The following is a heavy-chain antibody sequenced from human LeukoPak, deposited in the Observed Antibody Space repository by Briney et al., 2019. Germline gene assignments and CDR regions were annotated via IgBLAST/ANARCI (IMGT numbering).Heavy chain of an antibody. V-gene: IGHV1-18*01. J-gene: IGHJ4*02. CDR3: ARGEHGSSSREVGY. D-gene: IGHD6-6*01. Sequence: ASAKVSCKASGYTFTSYGISWVRQAPGQGLEWMGWISAYNGNTNYAQKLQGRVTMTTDTSTSTAYMELRSLRSDDTAVYYCARGEHGSSSREVGYWGQGTLVTVSS. CDR2: ISAYNGNT. CDR1: GYTFTSYG.